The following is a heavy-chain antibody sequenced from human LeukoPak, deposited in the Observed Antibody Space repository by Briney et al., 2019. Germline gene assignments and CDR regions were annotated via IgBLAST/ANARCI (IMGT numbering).Heavy chain of an antibody. D-gene: IGHD1-14*01. CDR3: AYNRNFALDN. V-gene: IGHV4-34*01. J-gene: IGHJ4*02. Sequence: SGTLSLTCAVYGGSFSGYYWSWIRQPPGKGLEWIGEINHSGSTNYNPSLKSRVTISVDTSKNQFSLKLTSVTAADTAVYYCAYNRNFALDNWGQGTLVTVSS. CDR1: GGSFSGYY. CDR2: INHSGST.